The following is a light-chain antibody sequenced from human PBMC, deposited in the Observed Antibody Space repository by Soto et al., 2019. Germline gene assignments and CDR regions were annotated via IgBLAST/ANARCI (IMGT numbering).Light chain of an antibody. CDR3: QQSNNFPLT. CDR1: QGITSW. CDR2: YAS. Sequence: DIQMTQSPASVSASVGDRATITCRANQGITSWLAWYQQKPGNAPKLLIYYASILQSGVPSRFSGSGSGTDFTLTISSLEPEDFAIYYCQQSNNFPLTFGGGTKVEIK. V-gene: IGKV1-12*01. J-gene: IGKJ4*01.